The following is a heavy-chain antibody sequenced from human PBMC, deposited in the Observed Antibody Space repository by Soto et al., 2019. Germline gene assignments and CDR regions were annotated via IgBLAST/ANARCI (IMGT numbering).Heavy chain of an antibody. Sequence: SETMYLTCAVSADSINISHWLNWVRQPPGKVLEWIGQISHSGSTNYNPSLTSRVTISVDKSKNHFSLKLTSVTAADTAVYYCAARHFWSGPWTHTRLDYWGQGTLVTVSS. V-gene: IGHV4-4*02. CDR3: AARHFWSGPWTHTRLDY. CDR1: ADSINISHW. D-gene: IGHD3-3*02. CDR2: ISHSGST. J-gene: IGHJ4*02.